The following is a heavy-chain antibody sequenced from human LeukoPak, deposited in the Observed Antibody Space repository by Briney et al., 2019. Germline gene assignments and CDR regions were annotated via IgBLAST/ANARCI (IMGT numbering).Heavy chain of an antibody. CDR2: IIPIFGTA. V-gene: IGHV1-69*13. D-gene: IGHD2-21*02. CDR1: GYTFSTFP. Sequence: ASVKVSCKASGYTFSTFPINWVRQAPGQGLEWMGGIIPIFGTANYAQKFQGRVTITADESTSTAYMELSSLRSEDTAVYYCAREYVVVTAHYFDYWGQGTLVTVSS. J-gene: IGHJ4*02. CDR3: AREYVVVTAHYFDY.